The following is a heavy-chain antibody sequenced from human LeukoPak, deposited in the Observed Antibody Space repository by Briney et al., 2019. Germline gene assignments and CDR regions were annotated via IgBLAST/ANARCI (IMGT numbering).Heavy chain of an antibody. V-gene: IGHV3-30*04. CDR1: GFTFSSYA. D-gene: IGHD4-17*01. CDR3: AKDMGTVTTLDY. J-gene: IGHJ4*02. Sequence: GGSLXLSCAASGFTFSSYAMHWVRQAPGKGLEWVAVISYDGSNKYYADSVKGRFTTSRDNSKNTLYLQMNSLRAEDTAVYYCAKDMGTVTTLDYWGQGTLVTVSS. CDR2: ISYDGSNK.